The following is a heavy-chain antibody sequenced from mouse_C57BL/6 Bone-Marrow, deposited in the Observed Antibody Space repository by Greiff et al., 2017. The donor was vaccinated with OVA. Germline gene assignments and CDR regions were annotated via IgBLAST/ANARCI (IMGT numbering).Heavy chain of an antibody. CDR1: GYTFTDYY. Sequence: EVQLQQSGPVLVKPGASVKMSCKASGYTFTDYYMNWVKQSHGKSLEWIGVSNPYNGGTSYNQKFKGKATLTVDKSSSTAYMELNSLTSEDSAVDDCARSSDFGYDAAYWGQGTLVTVSA. CDR2: SNPYNGGT. D-gene: IGHD2-2*01. J-gene: IGHJ3*01. V-gene: IGHV1-19*01. CDR3: ARSSDFGYDAAY.